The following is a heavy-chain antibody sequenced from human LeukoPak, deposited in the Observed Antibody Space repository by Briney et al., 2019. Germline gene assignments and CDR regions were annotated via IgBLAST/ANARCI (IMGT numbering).Heavy chain of an antibody. D-gene: IGHD2-2*01. J-gene: IGHJ4*02. V-gene: IGHV4-39*07. Sequence: SETLSLTCTVSGGSISSSSYYWGWIRQPPGKGLEWIGSIYYSGSTYYNPSLKSRVTISVDTSKNQFSLKLSSVTAADTAVYYCARVRYCSSTSCHSGEGTPPPYFDYWGQGTLVTVSS. CDR2: IYYSGST. CDR3: ARVRYCSSTSCHSGEGTPPPYFDY. CDR1: GGSISSSSYY.